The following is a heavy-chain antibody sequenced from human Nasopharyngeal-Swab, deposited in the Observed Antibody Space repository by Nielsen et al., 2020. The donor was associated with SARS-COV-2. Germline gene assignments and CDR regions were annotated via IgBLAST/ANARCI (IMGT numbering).Heavy chain of an antibody. D-gene: IGHD3-3*01. Sequence: GESLKISCAASGFTFSSYSMNWVRQAPGKGLEWVSYISSSSTIYYADSVKGRFTISRDNAKNSLYLQMNSLRAEDTAVYYCVKARITIFGVVISSYYYYGMDVWGQGTTVTVSS. V-gene: IGHV3-48*04. CDR1: GFTFSSYS. CDR2: ISSSSTI. J-gene: IGHJ6*02. CDR3: VKARITIFGVVISSYYYYGMDV.